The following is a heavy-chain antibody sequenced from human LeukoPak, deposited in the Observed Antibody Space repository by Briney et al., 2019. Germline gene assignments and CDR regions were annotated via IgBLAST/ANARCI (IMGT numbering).Heavy chain of an antibody. V-gene: IGHV3-11*04. D-gene: IGHD4-23*01. CDR2: ISSSGSTI. Sequence: GGSLRLSCAASGFTFSDYYMSWIRQAPGKGLEWVSYISSSGSTIYYADSVKGRFAISRDNAKTSLFLQMNALSVEDTAVYYCAKDSLLTVVSPVAASWGQGIQVTVSS. CDR1: GFTFSDYY. J-gene: IGHJ5*02. CDR3: AKDSLLTVVSPVAAS.